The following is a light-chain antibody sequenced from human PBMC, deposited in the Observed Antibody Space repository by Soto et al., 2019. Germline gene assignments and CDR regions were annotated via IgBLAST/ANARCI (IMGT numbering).Light chain of an antibody. J-gene: IGKJ2*01. CDR3: QQSYITLYS. CDR2: GAF. V-gene: IGKV1-39*01. Sequence: IQSPHSRSTLSASVVDRVPTTCRASQILNNRLSWYQQKPGKAPNLLISGAFNLQSGVPSRFSGSGSGTDFTLTISSLQPEDSATYYCQQSYITLYSFGQGT. CDR1: QILNNR.